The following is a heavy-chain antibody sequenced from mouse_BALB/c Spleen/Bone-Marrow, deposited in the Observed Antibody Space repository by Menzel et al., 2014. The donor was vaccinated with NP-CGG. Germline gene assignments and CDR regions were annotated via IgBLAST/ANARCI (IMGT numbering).Heavy chain of an antibody. V-gene: IGHV2-9*02. Sequence: VKLVESGPGLVAPSQSLSITCTVSGFSLTSYGVHWVRQPPGKGLEWLGVIWADGSTNYNSARMSRLSISKDNSKSQVFLKMNSLQADDAAMYYCARDRGGSYWGQGTLVTVSA. J-gene: IGHJ3*01. CDR1: GFSLTSYG. CDR3: ARDRGGSY. CDR2: IWADGST.